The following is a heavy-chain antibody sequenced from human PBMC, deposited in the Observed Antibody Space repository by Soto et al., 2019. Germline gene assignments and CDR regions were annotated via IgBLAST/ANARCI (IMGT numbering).Heavy chain of an antibody. V-gene: IGHV1-2*04. CDR3: ARGEAARPYYYYYYGMDV. CDR2: INPNSGGT. Sequence: ASVKVSCKASGYTFTGYYMHWVRRAPGQGLEWMGWINPNSGGTNYAQKFQGWVTMTRDTSISTAYMELSRLRSDDTAVYYCARGEAARPYYYYYYGMDVWGQGTTATVSS. CDR1: GYTFTGYY. J-gene: IGHJ6*02. D-gene: IGHD6-6*01.